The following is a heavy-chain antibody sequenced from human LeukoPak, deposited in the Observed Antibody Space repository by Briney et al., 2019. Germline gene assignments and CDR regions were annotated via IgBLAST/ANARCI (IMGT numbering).Heavy chain of an antibody. CDR3: ARFGSGSYYYYYMDV. J-gene: IGHJ6*03. CDR1: GGSISSYY. Sequence: SETLSLTCTVSGGSISSYYWSWIRQPPGKGLEWIGYIYYSGSTNYNPSLKSRVTISVDTSKNQFSLKLSSVTAADTAVYYCARFGSGSYYYYYMDVWGQGTLVTVSS. CDR2: IYYSGST. D-gene: IGHD3-10*01. V-gene: IGHV4-59*01.